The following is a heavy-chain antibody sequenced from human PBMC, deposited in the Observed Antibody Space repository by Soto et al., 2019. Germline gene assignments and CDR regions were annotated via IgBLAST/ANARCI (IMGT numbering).Heavy chain of an antibody. D-gene: IGHD3-3*01. CDR2: ISAYNGNT. J-gene: IGHJ6*02. Sequence: ASVKVSCKASGYTFTSYGISWVRQAPGQGLEWMGWISAYNGNTNYAQKLQGRVTMTTDTSTSTAYMELRSLRSDDTAVYYCARDRGKRFLEWLPHSDYYGMDVWGQGTTVTVSS. CDR1: GYTFTSYG. V-gene: IGHV1-18*01. CDR3: ARDRGKRFLEWLPHSDYYGMDV.